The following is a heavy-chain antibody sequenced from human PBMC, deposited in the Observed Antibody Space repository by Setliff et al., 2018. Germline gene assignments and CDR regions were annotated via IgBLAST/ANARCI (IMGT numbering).Heavy chain of an antibody. J-gene: IGHJ6*03. CDR3: ARGEYTSLPSGVYYHMDV. CDR2: INTNTGNP. D-gene: IGHD6-6*01. CDR1: GYTFTSYA. Sequence: ASVKVSCKASGYTFTSYAMNWVRQAPGQGLEWMGWINTNTGNPTYAQGFTGRFVFSLDTSVSTAYLQISSLKAEDTAVYYCARGEYTSLPSGVYYHMDVWGKGTTVAVSS. V-gene: IGHV7-4-1*02.